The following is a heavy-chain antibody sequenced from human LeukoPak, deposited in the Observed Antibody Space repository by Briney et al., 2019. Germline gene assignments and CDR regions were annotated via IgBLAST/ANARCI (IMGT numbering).Heavy chain of an antibody. D-gene: IGHD6-13*01. J-gene: IGHJ5*02. CDR1: GYTFTSYG. CDR2: ISAYNGNT. V-gene: IGHV1-18*01. CDR3: ARRPYLAAAGKRGGWFDP. Sequence: ASVNVSCKASGYTFTSYGISWVRQAPGQGLEWMGWISAYNGNTHYAQKLQGRVTMTTDTSTSTAYMELRSLRSDDTAMYYCARRPYLAAAGKRGGWFDPWGQGTLVTVSS.